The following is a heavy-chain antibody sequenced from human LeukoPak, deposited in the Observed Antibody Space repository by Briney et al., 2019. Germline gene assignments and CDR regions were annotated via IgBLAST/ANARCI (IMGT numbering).Heavy chain of an antibody. D-gene: IGHD4-17*01. J-gene: IGHJ4*02. V-gene: IGHV4-4*02. CDR3: AGGYGAGY. CDR1: GDSITNTNW. CDR2: IDHRGNT. Sequence: SETLSLTCAVSGDSITNTNWWNWVRQPPGKGLEWIAEIDHRGNTNYNPSLKSRVTISADKAKRQFSLKLISVTAADAAVDFCAGGYGAGYWGQGTLVTVSA.